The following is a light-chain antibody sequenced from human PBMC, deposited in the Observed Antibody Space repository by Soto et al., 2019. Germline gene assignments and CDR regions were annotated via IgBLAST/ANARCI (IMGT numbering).Light chain of an antibody. J-gene: IGKJ4*01. Sequence: EIVMTQSPATLSVSPGERATLSCRASQSVSYNLAWYQHKPGQGPRLLIYGAFTRATGIPARFSGSGSGTELTLTISSLQSEDFAVYYCQQYKNWPPLTFGGGTKVEIK. CDR3: QQYKNWPPLT. CDR2: GAF. CDR1: QSVSYN. V-gene: IGKV3-15*01.